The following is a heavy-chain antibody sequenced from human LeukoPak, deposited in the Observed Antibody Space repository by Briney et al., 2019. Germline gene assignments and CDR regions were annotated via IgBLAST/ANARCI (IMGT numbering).Heavy chain of an antibody. CDR1: GASTSAYY. Sequence: SETLSLTCAVSGASTSAYYWSWIRQPPGKGLEWIGYSYSGGNANYNPSLKSRVTISIDTSENQFSLRLTSVTAADTAVYFCAHSKRGGGYYINTFAVWGQGALVTISS. V-gene: IGHV4-59*01. CDR2: SYSGGNA. CDR3: AHSKRGGGYYINTFAV. J-gene: IGHJ3*01. D-gene: IGHD1-26*01.